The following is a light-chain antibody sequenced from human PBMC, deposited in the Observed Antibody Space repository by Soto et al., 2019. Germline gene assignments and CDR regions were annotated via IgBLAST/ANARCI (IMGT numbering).Light chain of an antibody. CDR3: QQYGSSLYT. J-gene: IGKJ2*01. Sequence: EIVLTQSPDTLSLSPGERATLSCRASQSVRSSFLAWYQQKPGQAPRLLIYGASNGAAGIPDRFSGSGSGTGFSLTISRLEPEDFAVYYCQQYGSSLYTFGQGTKLEIK. CDR2: GAS. CDR1: QSVRSSF. V-gene: IGKV3-20*01.